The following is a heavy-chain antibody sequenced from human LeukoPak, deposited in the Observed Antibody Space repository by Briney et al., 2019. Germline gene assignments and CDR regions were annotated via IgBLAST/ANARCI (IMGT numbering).Heavy chain of an antibody. CDR1: GYGFTNYW. D-gene: IGHD5-18*01. J-gene: IGHJ5*01. CDR3: ARRGGCGGYSYGWFDS. V-gene: IGHV5-51*01. CDR2: IYPGDSDT. Sequence: GESLKIPCQGSGYGFTNYWIAWVRQMPGKGLEWMGIIYPGDSDTRYSPSFQGQVTISADKSISTAYLQWSSLKASDTAMYYCARRGGCGGYSYGWFDSWGQGTLVTVSS.